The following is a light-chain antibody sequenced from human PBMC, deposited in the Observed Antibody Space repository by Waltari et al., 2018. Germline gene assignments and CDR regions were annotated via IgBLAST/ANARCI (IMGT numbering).Light chain of an antibody. CDR2: EVS. CDR1: SRDVGGYNY. Sequence: QSALTQPPSASGSPGQSVTISCTGTSRDVGGYNYVSWYQQHPGKAPKVVIFEVSRRPSGVPGRFSSAKSGNTASLTVAGLQTEDEAYYYCSSYAGDNNLVFGGGTRVTVL. CDR3: SSYAGDNNLV. V-gene: IGLV2-8*01. J-gene: IGLJ2*01.